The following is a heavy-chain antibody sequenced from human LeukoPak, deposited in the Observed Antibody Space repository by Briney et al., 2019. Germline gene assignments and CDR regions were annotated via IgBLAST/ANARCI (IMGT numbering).Heavy chain of an antibody. CDR2: IKSKTDGGTT. CDR1: GFTLSNAW. Sequence: GGSLRLSCAASGFTLSNAWMTWVRQAPGKGLEWVGRIKSKTDGGTTDYAAPVKGRFTISRDDSKNTLYLLMNSLKTEDTAVYYCITDSGDSPEYWGQGTLVTVSS. V-gene: IGHV3-15*01. J-gene: IGHJ4*02. D-gene: IGHD4-17*01. CDR3: ITDSGDSPEY.